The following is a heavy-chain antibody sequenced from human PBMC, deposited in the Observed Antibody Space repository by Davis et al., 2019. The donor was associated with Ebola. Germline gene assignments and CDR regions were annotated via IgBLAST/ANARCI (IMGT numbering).Heavy chain of an antibody. Sequence: PGGSLRLSCAASGFSFTSYSMNWVRQAPGKGLEWVSGISWNSGSIGYADSVKGRFTISRDNAKNSLYLQMNSLRDEDTAVYYCARSSGYGLYWGQGTLVTVSS. CDR2: ISWNSGSI. V-gene: IGHV3-48*02. CDR3: ARSSGYGLY. CDR1: GFSFTSYS. J-gene: IGHJ4*02. D-gene: IGHD5-12*01.